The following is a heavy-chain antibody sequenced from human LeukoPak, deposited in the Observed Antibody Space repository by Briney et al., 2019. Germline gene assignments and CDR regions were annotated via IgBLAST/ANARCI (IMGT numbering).Heavy chain of an antibody. J-gene: IGHJ4*02. Sequence: GGSLRLSCAASGFTFSNAWMHWVRQAPGKGLVWVSRINSDGSSTIYADSVKGRFTISRDNAKNTLYLQMNNLRAEDTAVYYCAGYWNGFYWGQGSLVTVSS. D-gene: IGHD5-18*01. V-gene: IGHV3-74*01. CDR1: GFTFSNAW. CDR2: INSDGSST. CDR3: AGYWNGFY.